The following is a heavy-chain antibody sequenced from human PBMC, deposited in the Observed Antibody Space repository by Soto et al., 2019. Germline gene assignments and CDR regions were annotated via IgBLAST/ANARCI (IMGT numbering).Heavy chain of an antibody. Sequence: ASVKVSCKASGYTFTGYYMHWVRQAPGQGLEWMGWINPNSGGTNYAQKFQGWVTMTRDTSISTTYMELSSLRSDDTAVYYCATAGAVAGTSDYFDSWGQGTLVTVSS. CDR1: GYTFTGYY. V-gene: IGHV1-2*04. CDR3: ATAGAVAGTSDYFDS. D-gene: IGHD6-19*01. CDR2: INPNSGGT. J-gene: IGHJ4*02.